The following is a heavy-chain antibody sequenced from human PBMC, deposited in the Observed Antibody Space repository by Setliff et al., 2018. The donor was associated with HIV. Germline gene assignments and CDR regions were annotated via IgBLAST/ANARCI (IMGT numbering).Heavy chain of an antibody. Sequence: GSLRLSCAASGFTFSSYAMHWVRQAPGKGLGGVAVISYDGSNKYYADSAKGRFIISRDNSQNTLYLQMNSLRAEDTAVYYCAKDPRAAVATICDYWGQGTLVTVSS. CDR1: GFTFSSYA. V-gene: IGHV3-30*04. CDR3: AKDPRAAVATICDY. J-gene: IGHJ4*02. CDR2: ISYDGSNK. D-gene: IGHD5-12*01.